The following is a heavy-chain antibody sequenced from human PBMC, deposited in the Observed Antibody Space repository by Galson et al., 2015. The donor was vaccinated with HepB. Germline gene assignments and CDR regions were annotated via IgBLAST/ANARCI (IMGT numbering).Heavy chain of an antibody. D-gene: IGHD6-19*01. V-gene: IGHV3-9*02. CDR2: FSWSSGKI. J-gene: IGHJ4*02. CDR3: ARLGDLSGYSSL. CDR1: GFNSDEYG. Sequence: SLRLSCAASGFNSDEYGIYWVRQAPGKGLEWVSGFSWSSGKIGYADSVKGRFTISRDNAKNSLYLQMNSVRPEDTAMYYCARLGDLSGYSSLWGQGTLVTVSS.